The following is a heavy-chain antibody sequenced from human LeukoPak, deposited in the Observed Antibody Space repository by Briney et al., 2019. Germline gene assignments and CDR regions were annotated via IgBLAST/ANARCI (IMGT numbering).Heavy chain of an antibody. D-gene: IGHD2-15*01. CDR1: GFTFSNYG. J-gene: IGHJ4*02. CDR2: VVGSGVTT. Sequence: GGSLRLSCVASGFTFSNYGMNWVRQAPGKGLEWVSGVVGSGVTTYYADSVKGRFTISRDNSKNTLYLHMNGLRVEDTAIYYCAKAPVTTCRGAFCYPFDYWGLGTLVTVSS. V-gene: IGHV3-23*01. CDR3: AKAPVTTCRGAFCYPFDY.